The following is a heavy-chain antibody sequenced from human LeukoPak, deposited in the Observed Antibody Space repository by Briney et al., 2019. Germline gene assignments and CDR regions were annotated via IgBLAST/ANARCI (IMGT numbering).Heavy chain of an antibody. V-gene: IGHV3-48*04. CDR2: ISSFSGTI. D-gene: IGHD3-10*01. CDR3: AKDMRSGIRAYYFDY. J-gene: IGHJ4*02. Sequence: GGSLRLSCVASGITFSSYSMNWVRQAPGKGLEWVSYISSFSGTINYADSVKGRFTISRDNAKNSLYLQMNSLRAEDTALYYCAKDMRSGIRAYYFDYWGQGTLVTVSS. CDR1: GITFSSYS.